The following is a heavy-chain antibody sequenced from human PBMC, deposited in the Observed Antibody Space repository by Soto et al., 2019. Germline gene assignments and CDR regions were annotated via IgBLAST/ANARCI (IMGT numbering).Heavy chain of an antibody. Sequence: GGSLRLSCAASGFTVSSNYMSWVRQAPGKGLEWVSVIYSGGSTYYADSVKGRFTISRDNSKNTLYLQMNSLRAEDTAVYYCARANTNRARYRFAFDIWGQRTMVTVSS. CDR1: GFTVSSNY. CDR3: ARANTNRARYRFAFDI. CDR2: IYSGGST. V-gene: IGHV3-66*01. J-gene: IGHJ3*02. D-gene: IGHD4-4*01.